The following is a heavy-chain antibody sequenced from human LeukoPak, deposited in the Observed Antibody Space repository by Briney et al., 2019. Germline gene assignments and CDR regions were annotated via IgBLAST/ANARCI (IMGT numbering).Heavy chain of an antibody. D-gene: IGHD3-22*01. V-gene: IGHV3-23*01. CDR2: ISGSGGST. CDR3: AKDRLPLSSAYYYLPFDY. CDR1: RFTFSSYG. Sequence: PGASLRLSRAASRFTFSSYGMSWVRQAPGKGLEWVSDISGSGGSTYYADSVKGRFTISRDNSKNTLYLQMNSLRAEDTAVYYCAKDRLPLSSAYYYLPFDYWGQGTLVTVSS. J-gene: IGHJ4*02.